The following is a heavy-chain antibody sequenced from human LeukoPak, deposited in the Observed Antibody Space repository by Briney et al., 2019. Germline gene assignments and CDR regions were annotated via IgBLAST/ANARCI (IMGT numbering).Heavy chain of an antibody. J-gene: IGHJ4*02. D-gene: IGHD3-22*01. V-gene: IGHV3-23*01. CDR1: GFTFSSSA. CDR3: AKGTTMIVVAGGVGY. Sequence: GGSLRLSCAASGFTFSSSAMSWVRQAPGKGLEWVSAISNNGGYTYYADSVQGRFTISRDNSKSTLCLQMNSLRAEDTAVYYCAKGTTMIVVAGGVGYWGQGTLVTVSS. CDR2: ISNNGGYT.